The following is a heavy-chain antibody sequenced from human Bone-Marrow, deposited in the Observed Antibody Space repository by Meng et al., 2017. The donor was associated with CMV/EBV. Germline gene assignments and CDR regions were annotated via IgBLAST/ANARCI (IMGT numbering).Heavy chain of an antibody. CDR3: ARGGATPYYDFWSGYPNWFDP. CDR1: GYTFTSYD. J-gene: IGHJ5*02. D-gene: IGHD3-3*01. Sequence: ASVKVSCKASGYTFTSYDINWVRQATGQGLEWMGWMNPNSGNTGYAQKFQGRVTMTRNTSISTAYMELSSLRSEDTAVYYCARGGATPYYDFWSGYPNWFDPWGQGTLVTFSS. CDR2: MNPNSGNT. V-gene: IGHV1-8*01.